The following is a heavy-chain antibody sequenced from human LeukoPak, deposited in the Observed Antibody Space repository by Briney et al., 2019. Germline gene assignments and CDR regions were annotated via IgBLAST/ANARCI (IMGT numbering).Heavy chain of an antibody. Sequence: PGGSLRLSCAASGFTFSSYGMHWVRQAPGKGLEWVAVIWYDGSKQLYVDSVKGRFTISRDNSKNILYLQMNSLRVEDTAVYYCARQTTMATDFWGQGTLVTVSS. J-gene: IGHJ4*02. CDR2: IWYDGSKQ. CDR3: ARQTTMATDF. D-gene: IGHD4-23*01. V-gene: IGHV3-33*03. CDR1: GFTFSSYG.